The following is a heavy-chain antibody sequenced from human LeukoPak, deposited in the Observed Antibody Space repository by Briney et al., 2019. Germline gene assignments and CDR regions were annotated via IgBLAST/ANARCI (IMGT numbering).Heavy chain of an antibody. CDR1: GGTFSSYA. V-gene: IGHV1-69*05. CDR2: IIPIFGTA. J-gene: IGHJ4*02. D-gene: IGHD4-17*01. CDR3: ARGGLRGPFDY. Sequence: SVKVSCKASGGTFSSYAIGWVRQAPGQGLEWIGRIIPIFGTANYAQKFQGRVTITTDASTSTAYMELSSLRSEDTAVYYCARGGLRGPFDYWGQGTLVTVSS.